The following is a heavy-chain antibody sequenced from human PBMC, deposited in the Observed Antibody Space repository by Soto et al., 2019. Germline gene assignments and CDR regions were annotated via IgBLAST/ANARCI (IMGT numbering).Heavy chain of an antibody. J-gene: IGHJ5*02. CDR3: ARDLDIYSSSWYWSWFDP. Sequence: ASVKVSCKASGYTFTSYAMHWVRQAPGQRLEWMGWINAGNGNTKYSQKFQGRVTIARDTSASTAYMELSSLRSEDTAVYYCARDLDIYSSSWYWSWFDPWGQGTLVTVSS. D-gene: IGHD6-13*01. CDR2: INAGNGNT. V-gene: IGHV1-3*01. CDR1: GYTFTSYA.